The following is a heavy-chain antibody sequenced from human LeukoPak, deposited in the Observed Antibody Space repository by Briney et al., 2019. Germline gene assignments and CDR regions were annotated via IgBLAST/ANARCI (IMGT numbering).Heavy chain of an antibody. CDR3: ARGGDYYYYYGMDV. CDR1: GFTFSSYG. CDR2: IWYDGSNK. V-gene: IGHV3-33*01. Sequence: GGSLRLSCAASGFTFSSYGMHWVRQAPGKGLEWVAVIWYDGSNKYYADSVKGRFTISRDNSKNTLYLQMNSLRAEDTAVYHCARGGDYYYYYGMDVWGQGTTVTVSS. J-gene: IGHJ6*02.